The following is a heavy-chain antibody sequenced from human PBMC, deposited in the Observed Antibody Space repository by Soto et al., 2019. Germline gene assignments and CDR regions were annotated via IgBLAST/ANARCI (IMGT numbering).Heavy chain of an antibody. CDR3: ARGDYYYVSGSYSGY. CDR1: EYTFTSYG. Sequence: GASVKVSCKSSEYTFTSYGINWVRQAPGQGLEWMGWISAYNGNTNYAQKLQGRVTMTTDTSTSTAYMELRSLRSDDTAVYYCARGDYYYVSGSYSGYWGQGTLVTVSS. J-gene: IGHJ4*02. CDR2: ISAYNGNT. D-gene: IGHD3-10*01. V-gene: IGHV1-18*01.